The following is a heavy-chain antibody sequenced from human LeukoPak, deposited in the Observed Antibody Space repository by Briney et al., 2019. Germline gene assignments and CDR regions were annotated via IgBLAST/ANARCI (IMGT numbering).Heavy chain of an antibody. V-gene: IGHV5-51*01. J-gene: IGHJ4*02. D-gene: IGHD3-10*01. CDR2: IYPGDSDT. Sequence: RAGESLKISCKGSGYRFPTYWIGWVRQMPGKGLEWMGIIYPGDSDTRYSPSFQGQVTISADKSISTAYVQWSSLKASDTAMYYCARLVDYGSGSRYFDYWGQGTLVTVSS. CDR1: GYRFPTYW. CDR3: ARLVDYGSGSRYFDY.